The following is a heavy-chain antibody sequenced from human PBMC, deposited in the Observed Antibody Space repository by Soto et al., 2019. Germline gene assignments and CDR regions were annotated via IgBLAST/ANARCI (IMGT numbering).Heavy chain of an antibody. CDR3: ATYYYASGSTEYFHH. J-gene: IGHJ1*01. CDR2: IYYSGST. D-gene: IGHD3-10*01. CDR1: GGSVSSSSYY. Sequence: QVQLQESGPGLVKPSETLSLTCTVSGGSVSSSSYYWSWIRQPPGRGLEWSAYIYYSGSTNYNPSLKSRVTISVDASRNQFSLELSSVTAADTAMYYCATYYYASGSTEYFHHWGQGTLVTVSS. V-gene: IGHV4-61*01.